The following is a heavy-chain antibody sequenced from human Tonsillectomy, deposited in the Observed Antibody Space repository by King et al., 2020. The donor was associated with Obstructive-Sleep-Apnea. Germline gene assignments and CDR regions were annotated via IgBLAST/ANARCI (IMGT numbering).Heavy chain of an antibody. J-gene: IGHJ3*02. D-gene: IGHD3-9*01. CDR3: ARSRYFDRGAFDI. V-gene: IGHV3-13*04. CDR1: GFTFRSFD. CDR2: IDTAGDT. Sequence: VQLVESRGGLVQPGGSLRLSCAASGFTFRSFDMHWVRQVTGKGLEWVSAIDTAGDTYYPGSVKGRFTISRENAKNSLYLQMNSLRAGDTAVYYCARSRYFDRGAFDIWGQGTMVTVSS.